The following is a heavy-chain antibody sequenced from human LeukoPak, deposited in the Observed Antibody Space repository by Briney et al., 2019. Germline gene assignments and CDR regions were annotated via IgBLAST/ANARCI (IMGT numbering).Heavy chain of an antibody. V-gene: IGHV3-30*03. CDR1: GFTFSNYA. CDR2: ISYDGSSE. CDR3: AREGYYYDSSGYSYYFDS. D-gene: IGHD3-22*01. Sequence: PGGSLRLSCAASGFTFSNYAMHWVRQAPGKGLEWVAVISYDGSSEYYADSVKGRFTISRDNSKMMYLQMSSLRTDDTAVYYCAREGYYYDSSGYSYYFDSWGQGTLVTVSS. J-gene: IGHJ4*02.